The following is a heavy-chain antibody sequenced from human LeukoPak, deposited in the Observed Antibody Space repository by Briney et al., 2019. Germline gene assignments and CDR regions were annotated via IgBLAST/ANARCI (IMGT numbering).Heavy chain of an antibody. Sequence: KTGGSLRLSCAASGFTFSSYEMNWVRQAPGKGLEWVSSISTSSSYMYYADSVKGRFTISRDNAKNSLYLQVNSLRAEDTAVYYCARAESGSYRFDYWGQGTLVTVSS. CDR3: ARAESGSYRFDY. V-gene: IGHV3-21*01. CDR1: GFTFSSYE. J-gene: IGHJ4*02. CDR2: ISTSSSYM. D-gene: IGHD1-26*01.